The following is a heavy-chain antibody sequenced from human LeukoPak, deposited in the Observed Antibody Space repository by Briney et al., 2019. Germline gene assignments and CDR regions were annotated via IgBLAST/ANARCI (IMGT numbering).Heavy chain of an antibody. CDR1: GFTFSSYS. J-gene: IGHJ4*02. Sequence: RTGGSLRLSCAASGFTFSSYSMNWVRQAPGKGLEWVSSISSSSSYIYYADSVKGRFTISRDNAKNSLYLQMNSLRAEDTAVYYCARGRENYYGSGSYGYWGQGILVTVSS. CDR2: ISSSSSYI. D-gene: IGHD3-10*01. CDR3: ARGRENYYGSGSYGY. V-gene: IGHV3-21*01.